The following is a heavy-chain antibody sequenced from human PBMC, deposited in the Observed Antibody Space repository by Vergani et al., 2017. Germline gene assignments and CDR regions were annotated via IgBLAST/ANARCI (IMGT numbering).Heavy chain of an antibody. CDR3: ARLMWGRRYQLLSGTMVRGAVSFDY. D-gene: IGHD3-10*01. V-gene: IGHV3-9*01. J-gene: IGHJ4*02. Sequence: EVQLVESGGGLVQPGRSLRLSCAASGFTFDDYAMHWVRQAPGKGLEWVSGISWNSGSIGYADSVKGRFTISRDNAKNSLYLQMKSLRAEDTAVYYCARLMWGRRYQLLSGTMVRGAVSFDYWGQGTLVTVSS. CDR2: ISWNSGSI. CDR1: GFTFDDYA.